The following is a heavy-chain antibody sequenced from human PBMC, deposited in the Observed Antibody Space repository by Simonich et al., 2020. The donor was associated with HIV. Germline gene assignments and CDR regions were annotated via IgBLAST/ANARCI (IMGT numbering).Heavy chain of an antibody. CDR2: INHSGIT. V-gene: IGHV4-34*01. CDR3: ARGRSPPRTGVLDS. J-gene: IGHJ4*02. D-gene: IGHD7-27*01. CDR1: GGSLSGYY. Sequence: QVQLQQWGAGLLKPSETLSLTCAVYGGSLSGYYWSWIRQPPGKGLEWIGEINHSGITNYNPSLRGRVTISVDTSKNQFSLKMRSLIAADTAVYYCARGRSPPRTGVLDSWGQGTQVIVSS.